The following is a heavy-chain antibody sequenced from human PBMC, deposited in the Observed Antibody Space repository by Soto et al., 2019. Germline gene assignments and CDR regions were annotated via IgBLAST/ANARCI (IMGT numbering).Heavy chain of an antibody. CDR1: GGSISCSSYY. CDR3: ARGGRGSSWYVQWLDQYYFDY. J-gene: IGHJ4*02. D-gene: IGHD6-13*01. Sequence: SETMSLTCTVAGGSISCSSYYWGWIRQPPGKGLEWIGSIYYRGNTYYNPSLKSRVTISVDTSKNQFSLKLSSVTAADTAVYYCARGGRGSSWYVQWLDQYYFDYWGQGTLVTVS. CDR2: IYYRGNT. V-gene: IGHV4-39*01.